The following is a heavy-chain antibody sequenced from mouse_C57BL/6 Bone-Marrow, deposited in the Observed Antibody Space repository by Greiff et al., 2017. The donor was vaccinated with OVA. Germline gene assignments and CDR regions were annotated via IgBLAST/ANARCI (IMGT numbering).Heavy chain of an antibody. V-gene: IGHV10-1*01. J-gene: IGHJ3*01. Sequence: EVQLVESGGGLVQPKGSLKLSCAASGFSFNTYAMNWVRQAPGKGLEWVARIRSKSNNYATYYADSVKDRFTISRDDSESMLYLQRNNLKTEDTAMYYCVSDYDYLFAYWGQGTLVTVSA. D-gene: IGHD2-4*01. CDR3: VSDYDYLFAY. CDR2: IRSKSNNYAT. CDR1: GFSFNTYA.